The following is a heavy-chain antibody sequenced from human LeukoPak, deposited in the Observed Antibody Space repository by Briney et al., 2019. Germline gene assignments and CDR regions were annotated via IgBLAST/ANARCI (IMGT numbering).Heavy chain of an antibody. V-gene: IGHV3-66*01. J-gene: IGHJ6*02. Sequence: GGSLRLSCAASGFIVSTNYMTWVRQAPRKGLEWVSIIYSDGSTYYADFVKGRFTISIDNSKNTLYLQMNSLGAEDTAVYYCARDRFNGMDVWGQGTTVTVSS. CDR3: ARDRFNGMDV. CDR2: IYSDGST. D-gene: IGHD3-3*01. CDR1: GFIVSTNY.